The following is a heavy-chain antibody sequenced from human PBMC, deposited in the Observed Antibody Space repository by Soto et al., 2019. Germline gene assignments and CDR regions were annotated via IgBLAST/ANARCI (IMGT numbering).Heavy chain of an antibody. D-gene: IGHD4-4*01. CDR2: ISYDGSNK. J-gene: IGHJ6*02. CDR1: GFTFSSYG. CDR3: AKDSIGYSNPPPLYGMDV. Sequence: GGSLRLSCAASGFTFSSYGMHWVRQAPGKGLEWVAVISYDGSNKYYADSVKGRFTISRDNSKNTLYLQMNSLRAEDTAVYYCAKDSIGYSNPPPLYGMDVWGQGTTVTVSS. V-gene: IGHV3-30*18.